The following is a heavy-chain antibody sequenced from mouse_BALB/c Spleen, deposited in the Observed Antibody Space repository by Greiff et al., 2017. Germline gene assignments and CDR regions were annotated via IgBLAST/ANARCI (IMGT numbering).Heavy chain of an antibody. D-gene: IGHD2-3*01. CDR2: IRNKANGYTT. Sequence: EVQLVESGGGLVQPGGSLRLSCATSGFTFTDYYMSWVRQPPGKALEWLGFIRNKANGYTTEYSASVKGRFTISRDNSQSILYLQMNTLRAEDSATYYCARDDGYSAWFAYWGQGTLVTVSA. V-gene: IGHV7-3*02. CDR3: ARDDGYSAWFAY. CDR1: GFTFTDYY. J-gene: IGHJ3*01.